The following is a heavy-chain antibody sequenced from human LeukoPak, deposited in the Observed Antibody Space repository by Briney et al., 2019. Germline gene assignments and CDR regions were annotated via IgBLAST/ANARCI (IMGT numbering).Heavy chain of an antibody. D-gene: IGHD2-15*01. Sequence: PGGSLRLSCAASGFTFSSSSRNWVRQAPGKGLEWVSSISISSSDIYYPDSVKGRFTIYRDTTKNSLYLQIQSPRDEDTAVYYCASMNLGYCSGGSCEGDYWGQGTLVTVSS. CDR3: ASMNLGYCSGGSCEGDY. J-gene: IGHJ4*02. CDR2: ISISSSDI. V-gene: IGHV3-21*01. CDR1: GFTFSSSS.